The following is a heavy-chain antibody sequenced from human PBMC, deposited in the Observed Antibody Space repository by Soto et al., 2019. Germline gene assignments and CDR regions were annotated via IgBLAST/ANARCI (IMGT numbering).Heavy chain of an antibody. V-gene: IGHV1-46*01. Sequence: ASMKVSCKASGYTFTSYYMHGVRQAPGHRLDRMRIINPSGGSTSYAQKYQGRVTMTRDTSTSTVYMELSSLRSEDTAVYYCARVPPSYYYDSSAPLDYWGQGTLVTVSS. CDR1: GYTFTSYY. CDR2: INPSGGST. CDR3: ARVPPSYYYDSSAPLDY. D-gene: IGHD3-22*01. J-gene: IGHJ4*02.